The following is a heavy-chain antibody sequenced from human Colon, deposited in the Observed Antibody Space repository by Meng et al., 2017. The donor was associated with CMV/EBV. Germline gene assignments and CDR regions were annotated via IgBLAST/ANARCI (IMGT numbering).Heavy chain of an antibody. D-gene: IGHD2-2*01. CDR2: IYWDDDK. Sequence: QITLKESVTKLVKPTQTLTLTCTFSGFSLNTYEVGVGWFRQPPGKAPEWLALIYWDDDKRYRSSLGNRLTLTHDASKNQVVLTMTDMDPVDTATYYCAHKSLPAAFLDYWSQGTLVTVSS. CDR1: GFSLNTYEVG. J-gene: IGHJ4*02. V-gene: IGHV2-5*02. CDR3: AHKSLPAAFLDY.